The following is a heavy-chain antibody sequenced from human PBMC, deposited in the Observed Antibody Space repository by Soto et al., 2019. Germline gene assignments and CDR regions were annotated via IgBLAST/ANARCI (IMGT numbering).Heavy chain of an antibody. D-gene: IGHD4-17*01. V-gene: IGHV3-23*01. J-gene: IGHJ3*01. Sequence: GGSLRLSCAASGFTFSSHAMSWVRQAPGKGLEWVSVISTSGGGSYYADSVKGRFTISRDNSENTLYLQMNSLRAEDTAVYYCARALYGDLLPLDAFDLWGPGAMVTVSS. CDR3: ARALYGDLLPLDAFDL. CDR2: ISTSGGGS. CDR1: GFTFSSHA.